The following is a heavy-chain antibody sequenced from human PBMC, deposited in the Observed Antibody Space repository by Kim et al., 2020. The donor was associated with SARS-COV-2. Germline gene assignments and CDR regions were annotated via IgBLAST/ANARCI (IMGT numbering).Heavy chain of an antibody. CDR2: INPSGGST. CDR1: GYTFTSYY. V-gene: IGHV1-46*01. J-gene: IGHJ4*02. D-gene: IGHD3-10*01. Sequence: ASVKVSCKASGYTFTSYYMHWVRQAPGQGLEWMGIINPSGGSTSYAQKFQGRVTMTRDTSTSTVYMELSSLRSEDTAVYYCARDRSASGFGELLYDYWGRGTLVTVSS. CDR3: ARDRSASGFGELLYDY.